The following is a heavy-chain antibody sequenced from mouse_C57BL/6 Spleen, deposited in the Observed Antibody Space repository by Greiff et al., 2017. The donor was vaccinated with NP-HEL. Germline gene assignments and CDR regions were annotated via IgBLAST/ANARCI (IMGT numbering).Heavy chain of an antibody. CDR3: ARSLPYYFDY. CDR2: IDPSDSYT. V-gene: IGHV1-59*01. J-gene: IGHJ2*01. Sequence: QVQLKQSGPELVKPGASVKLSCKASGYTFTSYWMHWVKQRPGQGLEWIGVIDPSDSYTNYNQKFKGKATLTVDTSSSTAYMQLSSLTSEDSAVYYCARSLPYYFDYWGQGTTLTVSS. CDR1: GYTFTSYW.